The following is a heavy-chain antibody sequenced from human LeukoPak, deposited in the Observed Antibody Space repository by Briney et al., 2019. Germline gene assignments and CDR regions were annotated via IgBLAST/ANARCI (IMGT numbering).Heavy chain of an antibody. CDR3: AELGITMIGGV. V-gene: IGHV3-23*01. D-gene: IGHD3-10*02. CDR1: GFSFRTYG. CDR2: ISGSGDNT. Sequence: GGSLRLSCAASGFSFRTYGMSWVRQAPGKRLEWVSGISGSGDNTHNADFVKGRFTISRDNAKNSLYLQMNSLRAEDTAVYYCAELGITMIGGVWGKGTTVTISS. J-gene: IGHJ6*04.